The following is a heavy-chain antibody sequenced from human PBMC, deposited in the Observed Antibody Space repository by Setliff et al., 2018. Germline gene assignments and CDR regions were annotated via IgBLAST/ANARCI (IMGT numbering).Heavy chain of an antibody. CDR2: ISAYTGKA. D-gene: IGHD3-3*01. Sequence: ASVKVSCKTSNYPFVSYGLSWVRQAPGQGLEWLGWISAYTGKADYAHNFQDRLTMTTDTSTNTAYMELRSLTSDDTAVYFCARAPRLEWILPTFDYWGQGTPGHRLL. J-gene: IGHJ4*02. V-gene: IGHV1-18*01. CDR3: ARAPRLEWILPTFDY. CDR1: NYPFVSYG.